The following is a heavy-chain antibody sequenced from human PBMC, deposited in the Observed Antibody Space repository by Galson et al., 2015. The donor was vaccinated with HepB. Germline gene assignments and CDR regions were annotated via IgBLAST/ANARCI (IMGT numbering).Heavy chain of an antibody. V-gene: IGHV3-15*07. Sequence: SLRLSCAASGFTFSNAWMNWVRQAPGKGLEWVGRIKSNTDGGTTDYVAPVKGRFTISRDDSKNTLYLQMNSLKTEDTAVYYCNTEGRGIYYLGAFDIWGQGTMVTVSS. CDR1: GFTFSNAW. CDR3: NTEGRGIYYLGAFDI. D-gene: IGHD1-26*01. J-gene: IGHJ3*02. CDR2: IKSNTDGGTT.